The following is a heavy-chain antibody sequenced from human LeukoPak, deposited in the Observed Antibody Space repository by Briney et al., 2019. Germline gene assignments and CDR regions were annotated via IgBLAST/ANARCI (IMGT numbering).Heavy chain of an antibody. CDR1: GGSISSYY. J-gene: IGHJ4*02. CDR2: IYYSGST. Sequence: SETLSLTCTVSGGSISSYYWSWIRQPPGKGLEWIGYIYYSGSTNYSPSLKSRVTISVDTSKNQFSLKLSSVTAADTAVYYCARVGFYGSGSYYRNPFDYWGQGTLVTVSS. CDR3: ARVGFYGSGSYYRNPFDY. D-gene: IGHD3-10*01. V-gene: IGHV4-59*01.